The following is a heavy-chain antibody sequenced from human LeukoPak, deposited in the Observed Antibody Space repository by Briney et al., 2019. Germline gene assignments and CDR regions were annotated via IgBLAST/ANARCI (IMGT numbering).Heavy chain of an antibody. CDR1: RFIFSNYG. CDR3: AKDLLKEGSYGSGIDWFDP. J-gene: IGHJ5*02. CDR2: IRYDGSHK. Sequence: PGGSLRLSCAASRFIFSNYGMHWVRQAPGKGLEWVSFIRYDGSHKHYADSVKGRFTISRENSKKTLYLQMNSLRPEDTAMYYCAKDLLKEGSYGSGIDWFDPWGQGAQVTVSS. D-gene: IGHD3-10*01. V-gene: IGHV3-30*02.